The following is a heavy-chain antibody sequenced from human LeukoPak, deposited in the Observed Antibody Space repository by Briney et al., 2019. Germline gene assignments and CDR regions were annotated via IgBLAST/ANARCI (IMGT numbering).Heavy chain of an antibody. CDR3: ARARPSMWIDY. CDR2: ISYDGSDK. V-gene: IGHV3-30*04. Sequence: GGSLGLSCAASGFTFSSYAMYWVRQAPGKGLEWVAVISYDGSDKFYADSVKGRFTISRDSPKNTLYLQMNSLRPEDTAVYYCARARPSMWIDYWGQGTLVTVSS. CDR1: GFTFSSYA. D-gene: IGHD5-12*01. J-gene: IGHJ4*02.